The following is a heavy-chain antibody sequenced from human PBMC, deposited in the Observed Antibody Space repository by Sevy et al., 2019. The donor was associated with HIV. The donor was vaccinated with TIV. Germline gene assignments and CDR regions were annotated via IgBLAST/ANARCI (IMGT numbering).Heavy chain of an antibody. J-gene: IGHJ4*02. Sequence: GGSLRLSCAASGFTFSTYNMNWVRQAPGKGLEWVSSISSSSTYIYYADSVKGRFTISKDNAKNSLYLQMNSLRAEDTARYYCARALRLGELSSYYWGQGTLVTVSS. V-gene: IGHV3-21*01. CDR2: ISSSSTYI. CDR3: ARALRLGELSSYY. CDR1: GFTFSTYN. D-gene: IGHD3-16*02.